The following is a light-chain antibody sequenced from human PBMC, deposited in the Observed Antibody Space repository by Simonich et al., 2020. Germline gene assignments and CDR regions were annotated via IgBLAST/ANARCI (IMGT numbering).Light chain of an antibody. CDR1: QGISSY. CDR3: QQYYSYPQT. J-gene: IGKJ1*01. V-gene: IGKV1-8*01. CDR2: DAS. Sequence: IQMTQSPSTLSASTGDRVTITCRASQGISSYLAWYQQKPGKAPKLLIYDASTLQSGVPSRFSGSGSGTDFTLTISCLQSEDFATYYCQQYYSYPQTFGQGTKVEIK.